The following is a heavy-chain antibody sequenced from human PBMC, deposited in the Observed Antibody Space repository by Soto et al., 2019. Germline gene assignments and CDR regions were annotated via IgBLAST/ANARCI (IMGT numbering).Heavy chain of an antibody. CDR2: ILSSGNT. Sequence: SETLSLTCTVSGGSISSGEYFWSWIRQPPGKGLEWIGYILSSGNTYYKPSLKSRVTMSLDTSKNQFSLKLTSVTAADTAVYYCAKDRGRHAYYYGLDVWGQGTTVTVSS. J-gene: IGHJ6*02. CDR3: AKDRGRHAYYYGLDV. CDR1: GGSISSGEYF. V-gene: IGHV4-30-4*01.